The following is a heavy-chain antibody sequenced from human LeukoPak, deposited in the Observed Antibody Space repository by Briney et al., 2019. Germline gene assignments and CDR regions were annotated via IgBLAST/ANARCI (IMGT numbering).Heavy chain of an antibody. D-gene: IGHD3-16*02. CDR2: ISSSGSTI. CDR3: ASSLSVFYGMDV. V-gene: IGHV3-48*03. Sequence: PGGSLRLSCAASGSTFSSYEMNWVRQAPGKGLEWVSYISSSGSTIYYADSVKGRFTISRDNAKNSLYLQMSSLRAEDTAVYYCASSLSVFYGMDVWGQGTTVTVSS. CDR1: GSTFSSYE. J-gene: IGHJ6*02.